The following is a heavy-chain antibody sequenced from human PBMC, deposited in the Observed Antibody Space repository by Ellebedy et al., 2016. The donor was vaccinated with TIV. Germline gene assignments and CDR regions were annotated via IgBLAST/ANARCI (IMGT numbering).Heavy chain of an antibody. CDR3: ASWVGHFDF. V-gene: IGHV4-34*01. D-gene: IGHD1-26*01. Sequence: MPSETLSLTFAVYGAPFSAHQWSWIRQPPGRGLEWFAEIKQSGRTNYTPSLKSRVTMSVDTSKNQFSLKLSSVTTADTAVYYCASWVGHFDFWGQGAQVTVSS. CDR1: GAPFSAHQ. J-gene: IGHJ4*02. CDR2: IKQSGRT.